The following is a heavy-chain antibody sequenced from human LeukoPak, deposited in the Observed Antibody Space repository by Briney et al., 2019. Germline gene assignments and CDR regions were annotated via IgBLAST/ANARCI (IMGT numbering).Heavy chain of an antibody. J-gene: IGHJ3*02. Sequence: GGSLRLSCAASGFTFDDYAMDWVRQAPGKGLGWVSGISWNSGSIGYADSVKGRFTISRDNAKKSLYLQMNSLRDEDTALYYCTKAQWQLRRPAAFDIWGQGTMVTVSS. CDR1: GFTFDDYA. CDR3: TKAQWQLRRPAAFDI. V-gene: IGHV3-9*01. D-gene: IGHD6-19*01. CDR2: ISWNSGSI.